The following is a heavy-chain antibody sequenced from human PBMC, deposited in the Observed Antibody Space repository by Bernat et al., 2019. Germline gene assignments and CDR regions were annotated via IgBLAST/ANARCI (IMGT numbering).Heavy chain of an antibody. Sequence: EVQLVESGGGLVQPGGSLRLSCAASGFTFSSYWMHWVRQAPGEGLVWVSRINSVGSSTSYADSVKGRFTISRDNAKNTLYLQMNSLRAEDTAVYYCARAALGDTAMAHYYYYMDVWGKGTTVTVSS. J-gene: IGHJ6*03. CDR1: GFTFSSYW. CDR2: INSVGSST. CDR3: ARAALGDTAMAHYYYYMDV. D-gene: IGHD5-18*01. V-gene: IGHV3-74*01.